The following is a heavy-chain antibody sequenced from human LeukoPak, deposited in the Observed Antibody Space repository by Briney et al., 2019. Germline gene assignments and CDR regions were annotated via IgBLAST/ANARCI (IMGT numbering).Heavy chain of an antibody. Sequence: SVKVSCKASGGTFSSYAISWVRQAPGQGLEWMGGIIPIFGTANYAQKFQGRVTITADKSTSTAYMELSSLRSEDTAVYYCARARGRLWQRFHYYYMDVWGKGTTVTVSS. V-gene: IGHV1-69*06. CDR3: ARARGRLWQRFHYYYMDV. J-gene: IGHJ6*03. D-gene: IGHD2-21*01. CDR2: IIPIFGTA. CDR1: GGTFSSYA.